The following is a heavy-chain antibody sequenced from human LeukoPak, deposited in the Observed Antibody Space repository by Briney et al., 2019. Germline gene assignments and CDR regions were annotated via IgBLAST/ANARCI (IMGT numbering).Heavy chain of an antibody. V-gene: IGHV3-48*02. J-gene: IGHJ4*02. CDR2: IRTTAEGAKYA. CDR1: GFSFTDYP. CDR3: ATDQRYAFDY. D-gene: IGHD3-9*01. Sequence: QPGGSLRLSCATSGFSFTDYPMNWVRQAPGMGLEWISNIRTTAEGAKYAYYADSVKGRVTISRDDGKNTLYLHMNSLRDDDTAVYYCATDQRYAFDYWGQGILVTVSS.